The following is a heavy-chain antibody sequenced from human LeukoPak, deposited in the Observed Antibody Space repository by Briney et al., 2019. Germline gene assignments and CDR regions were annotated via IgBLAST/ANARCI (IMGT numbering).Heavy chain of an antibody. D-gene: IGHD3-10*01. CDR1: GDSIINYY. J-gene: IGHJ4*02. Sequence: SETLSLTCTVSGDSIINYYWSWIRQSPGKGLEWIGYIYYSGSTKYNLSLKSRVTISVDTSKNQFSLKLSSVTAADTAVYYCARHRGSGSPYFDYWDQGTLVTVSS. CDR3: ARHRGSGSPYFDY. V-gene: IGHV4-59*08. CDR2: IYYSGST.